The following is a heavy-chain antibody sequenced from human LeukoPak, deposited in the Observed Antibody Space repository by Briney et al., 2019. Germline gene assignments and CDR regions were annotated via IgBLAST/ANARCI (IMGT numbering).Heavy chain of an antibody. D-gene: IGHD5-12*01. Sequence: GASVKVSCKASGYTFTGYYMHWVRQAPGQGLEWMGWINPNSGGTNYAQKFQGRVTMTRDTSTSTVYMELSSLRSEDTAVYYCARGQGYSGYGGGYWGQGTLVTVSS. CDR1: GYTFTGYY. CDR3: ARGQGYSGYGGGY. V-gene: IGHV1-2*02. CDR2: INPNSGGT. J-gene: IGHJ4*02.